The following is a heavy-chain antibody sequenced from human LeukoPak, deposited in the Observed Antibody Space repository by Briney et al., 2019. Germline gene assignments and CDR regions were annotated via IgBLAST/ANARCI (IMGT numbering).Heavy chain of an antibody. CDR2: ISSSGSTI. D-gene: IGHD3-10*01. Sequence: GSLRLSCAASGFPFSSYEMNWVRQAPGKGLEWVSYISSSGSTIYYADSVKGRFTISRDNAKNSLYLQMNSLRAEDTAVYYCARIRVGYFDYWGQGTLVTVSS. J-gene: IGHJ4*02. CDR1: GFPFSSYE. CDR3: ARIRVGYFDY. V-gene: IGHV3-48*03.